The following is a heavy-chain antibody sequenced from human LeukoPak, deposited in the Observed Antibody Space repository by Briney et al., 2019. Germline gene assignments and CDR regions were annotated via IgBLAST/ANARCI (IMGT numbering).Heavy chain of an antibody. V-gene: IGHV4-59*08. CDR3: ARYSGSYSGFDY. CDR1: GGSISSYY. Sequence: SETLSLTCTVSGGSISSYYWSWIRQPPGKGLEWVGYIYYSGSINYNPSLKSRVTISVDTSKNQFSLKLRSVTAADTAVYYCARYSGSYSGFDYWGQGTLVTVSS. J-gene: IGHJ4*02. CDR2: IYYSGSI. D-gene: IGHD1-26*01.